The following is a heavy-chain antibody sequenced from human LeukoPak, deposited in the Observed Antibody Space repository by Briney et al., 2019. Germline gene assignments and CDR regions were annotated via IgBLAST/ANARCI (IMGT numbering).Heavy chain of an antibody. CDR2: IKHDGSQK. V-gene: IGHV3-7*01. D-gene: IGHD3-10*01. CDR1: GFSFSSYW. CDR3: VSAGSLLDY. Sequence: GGSLRLSCAASGFSFSSYWMTWVRQAPGKGLEWVANIKHDGSQKYYVGSVKGRFTISRDNAKNSLYLQMNSLRAEDTAVYYCVSAGSLLDYWGQGTLVTVSS. J-gene: IGHJ4*02.